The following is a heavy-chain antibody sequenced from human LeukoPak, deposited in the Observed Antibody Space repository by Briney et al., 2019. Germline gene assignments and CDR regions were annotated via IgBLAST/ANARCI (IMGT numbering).Heavy chain of an antibody. J-gene: IGHJ6*03. V-gene: IGHV3-23*01. CDR3: ANVVFGIITPKYYMEA. D-gene: IGHD3-3*01. CDR1: GFTFNTYA. Sequence: PGGSLRLSCAASGFTFNTYAMTWVRQAPGKGLEWVSGISDSGGHTYYADSVKGRFTISRDSSKSTLYLQMISLRAEDTALYYCANVVFGIITPKYYMEAWGKGTTVTVSS. CDR2: ISDSGGHT.